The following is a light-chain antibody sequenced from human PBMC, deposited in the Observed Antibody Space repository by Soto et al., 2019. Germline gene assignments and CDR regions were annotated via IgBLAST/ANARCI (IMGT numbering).Light chain of an antibody. V-gene: IGKV3-20*01. CDR2: GAS. CDR3: QQYGRSPLT. CDR1: QSFSSSY. Sequence: EIVLTQSPGTLSLSPGERATLSCRASQSFSSSYLAWYQQKPGQAPRVLIYGASNRATGIPDRFSGSGSGTDFTLTISRLEPEDFAVYYCQQYGRSPLTFGGGTKVEIK. J-gene: IGKJ4*01.